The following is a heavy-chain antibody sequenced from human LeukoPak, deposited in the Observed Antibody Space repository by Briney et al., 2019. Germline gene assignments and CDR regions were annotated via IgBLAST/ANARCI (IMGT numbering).Heavy chain of an antibody. V-gene: IGHV3-21*01. CDR2: ISSSSSYI. D-gene: IGHD3-9*01. J-gene: IGHJ4*02. CDR3: ARESDYDILTAPDY. Sequence: GGSLRLSCAASGFTFSSYSMNWVRQAPGKGLECVSSISSSSSYIYYADSVKGRFTISRDHAKNSLYLQMNSLRAEDTAVYYCARESDYDILTAPDYWGQGTLVTVSS. CDR1: GFTFSSYS.